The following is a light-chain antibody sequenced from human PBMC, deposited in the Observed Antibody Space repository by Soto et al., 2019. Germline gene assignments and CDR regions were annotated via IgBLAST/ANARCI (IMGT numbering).Light chain of an antibody. Sequence: ESMLQQAASSLSLVPEKRSERLCVGIQRVSSSSLAWYQQRPGPAPRLLIYAASSRATGIPDRFSGSGSGTVFTLTISRLEPADFAVSFCQQKGSSPPWMFGSGTKVDIK. CDR1: QRVSSSS. CDR3: QQKGSSPPWM. J-gene: IGKJ1*01. CDR2: AAS. V-gene: IGKV3-20*01.